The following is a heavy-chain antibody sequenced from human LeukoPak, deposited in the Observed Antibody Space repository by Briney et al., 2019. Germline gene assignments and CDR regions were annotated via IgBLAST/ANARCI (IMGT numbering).Heavy chain of an antibody. CDR2: ISSSGSAI. CDR3: ARVGDYYDSSGYLL. CDR1: GFTFSSYE. D-gene: IGHD3-22*01. J-gene: IGHJ4*02. V-gene: IGHV3-48*03. Sequence: GGSLILSCAASGFTFSSYEMNWVRQAPGKGLEWVSYISSSGSAIYYEDSVKGRFTISRDNAKNSLYLQMNSLRAEDTAVYYCARVGDYYDSSGYLLWGQGTLVTVSS.